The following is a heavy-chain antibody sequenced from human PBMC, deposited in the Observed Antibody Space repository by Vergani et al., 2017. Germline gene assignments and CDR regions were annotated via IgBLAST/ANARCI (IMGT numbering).Heavy chain of an antibody. CDR2: INTNTGNP. Sequence: QVPLLQSGSELKKPGASVKVSCKASGYTFTSYAMNWVRQAPGQGLEWMGWINTNTGNPTYAQGFTGQFVFSLDTSVSTAYLQISSLKAEDTAVYYCARGGGRYCSGGSCSLSYWGQGTLVTVSS. CDR3: ARGGGRYCSGGSCSLSY. CDR1: GYTFTSYA. D-gene: IGHD2-15*01. J-gene: IGHJ4*02. V-gene: IGHV7-4-1*02.